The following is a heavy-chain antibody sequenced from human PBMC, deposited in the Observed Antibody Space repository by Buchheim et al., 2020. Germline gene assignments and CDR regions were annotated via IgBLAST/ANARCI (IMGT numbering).Heavy chain of an antibody. CDR2: ISSSSSYI. CDR3: ARETYSSSWSYFFDY. Sequence: EVQLVESGGGLVKPGGSLRLSCVASGFTFSSYNMNWVRQAPGKGLEWVASISSSSSYIYYADSVKGRFTISRDNAKNSLYLQMSSLRAEDTAIYYCARETYSSSWSYFFDYWDQGTL. J-gene: IGHJ4*02. D-gene: IGHD6-13*01. V-gene: IGHV3-21*01. CDR1: GFTFSSYN.